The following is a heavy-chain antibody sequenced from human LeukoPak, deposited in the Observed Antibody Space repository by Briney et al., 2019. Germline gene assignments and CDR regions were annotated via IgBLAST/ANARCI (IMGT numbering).Heavy chain of an antibody. Sequence: PSETLSLTCTVSGGSISSSSYYWGWIRQPPGKGLEWIGSIYYSGSTYYNPSLKSRVTISVDTPKNQFSLKPSSVTAADTAVYYCARVVVIPYYFDYWGQGTLVTVSS. V-gene: IGHV4-39*07. CDR2: IYYSGST. CDR1: GGSISSSSYY. CDR3: ARVVVIPYYFDY. J-gene: IGHJ4*02. D-gene: IGHD3-22*01.